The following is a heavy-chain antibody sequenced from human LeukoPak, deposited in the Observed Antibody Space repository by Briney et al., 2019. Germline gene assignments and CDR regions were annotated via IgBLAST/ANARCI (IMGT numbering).Heavy chain of an antibody. V-gene: IGHV3-30*02. CDR2: IRYDGSNK. J-gene: IGHJ4*02. D-gene: IGHD3-10*01. Sequence: GGSLRLSCAASGFTFSSYGMHWVRQAPGKGLEWVAFIRYDGSNKYYADSVKGRFTISRDNSKNTLYLQMNSLRAEDTAVYYCARAHYYGSGSYYKGFDYWGQGTLVTVSS. CDR3: ARAHYYGSGSYYKGFDY. CDR1: GFTFSSYG.